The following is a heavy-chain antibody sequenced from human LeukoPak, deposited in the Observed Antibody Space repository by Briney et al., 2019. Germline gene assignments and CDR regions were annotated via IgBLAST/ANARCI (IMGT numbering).Heavy chain of an antibody. CDR3: ARDQGGYVYKGIDY. V-gene: IGHV7-4-1*02. Sequence: ASVKVSCKASGYTFTSYGISWVRQAPGQGLEWMGWINTNTGNPTYAQGFTGRFVFSLDTSVSTAYLQISSLKVEDTAVYYCARDQGGYVYKGIDYWGQGTLVTVSS. CDR1: GYTFTSYG. J-gene: IGHJ4*02. CDR2: INTNTGNP. D-gene: IGHD5-12*01.